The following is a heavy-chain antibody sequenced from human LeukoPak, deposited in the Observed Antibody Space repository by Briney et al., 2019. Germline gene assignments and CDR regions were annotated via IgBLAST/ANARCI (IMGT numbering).Heavy chain of an antibody. CDR3: AKDGSSGWYENWFDP. CDR1: GFTFSSYA. D-gene: IGHD6-19*01. CDR2: ISGSGGST. V-gene: IGHV3-23*01. Sequence: QAGGSLRLSCAASGFTFSSYAMSWVRQAPGKGLEWVSAISGSGGSTYYADSVKGRFTISRDNSKNTLYLQMNSLRAEDTAVYYCAKDGSSGWYENWFDPWGQGTLVTVSS. J-gene: IGHJ5*02.